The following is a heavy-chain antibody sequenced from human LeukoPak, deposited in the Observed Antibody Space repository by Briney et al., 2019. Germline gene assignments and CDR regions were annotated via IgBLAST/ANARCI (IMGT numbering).Heavy chain of an antibody. Sequence: SETLSLTCTVSGGSISSGGYYWSWIRQHPGKGMEWIGYIYYSGSTYYNPSLKSRVTISVDTSKNQFSLKLSSVTAADTAVYYCARRGSGWYGNAFDIWGQGTKVTVSS. CDR3: ARRGSGWYGNAFDI. CDR2: IYYSGST. D-gene: IGHD6-19*01. J-gene: IGHJ3*02. V-gene: IGHV4-31*03. CDR1: GGSISSGGYY.